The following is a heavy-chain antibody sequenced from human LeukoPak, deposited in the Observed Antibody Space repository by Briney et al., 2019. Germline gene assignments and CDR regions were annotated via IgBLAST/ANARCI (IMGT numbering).Heavy chain of an antibody. J-gene: IGHJ6*03. V-gene: IGHV3-21*01. D-gene: IGHD4-11*01. CDR1: GFTFSSYS. Sequence: TGGSLRLSCAASGFTFSSYSMNWVRQAPGKGLEWVSSISSSSSYIYYADSVKDRFTISRDNDKNSLYLQMNSLRAEDTAVYYCAREAADTVTRRYYYYMDVWGKGTTVTVSS. CDR3: AREAADTVTRRYYYYMDV. CDR2: ISSSSSYI.